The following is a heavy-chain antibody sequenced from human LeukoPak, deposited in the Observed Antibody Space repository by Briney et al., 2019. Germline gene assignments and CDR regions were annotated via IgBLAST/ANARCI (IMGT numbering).Heavy chain of an antibody. CDR2: ISTSGRYT. V-gene: IGHV3-11*03. J-gene: IGHJ3*02. CDR3: ALYCSGGSCYSMGGAFDI. CDR1: GFTFSDYY. D-gene: IGHD2-15*01. Sequence: GGSLRLSCAASGFTFSDYYMSWIRQAPGKGLEWVSYISTSGRYTNYTDSVKGRFTISRDNAKNSLFLQMNSLRAEDTAVYYCALYCSGGSCYSMGGAFDIWGQGTVVTVSS.